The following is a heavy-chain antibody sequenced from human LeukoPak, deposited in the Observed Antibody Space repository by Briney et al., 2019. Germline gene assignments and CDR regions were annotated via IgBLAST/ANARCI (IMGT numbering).Heavy chain of an antibody. J-gene: IGHJ6*03. CDR3: ARDWLKYYMDV. CDR1: GFTFSTYS. Sequence: GGSLRLSCAASGFTFSTYSMNWVRQAPGKGLEWVSSISSSSSYIYYADSVKGRFTISRDNAKNSLYLQMNSLRAEDTAVYYCARDWLKYYMDVWGKGTTVTVSS. CDR2: ISSSSSYI. D-gene: IGHD5-12*01. V-gene: IGHV3-21*01.